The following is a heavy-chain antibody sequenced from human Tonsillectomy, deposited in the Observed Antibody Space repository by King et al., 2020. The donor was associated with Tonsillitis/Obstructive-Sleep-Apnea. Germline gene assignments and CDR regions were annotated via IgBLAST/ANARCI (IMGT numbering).Heavy chain of an antibody. CDR3: ARGLPRMGSDH. V-gene: IGHV1-69*01. Sequence: VQLVESGAELRKPGSSVKVSCTASGGTFSADVFSWVRQAPGQGLECVGEIIPIFGAAHFAQKFQDRVTITANESTSTTYLELSSLRSEDTAVYYCARGLPRMGSDHWGHGTLVTVSS. CDR2: IIPIFGAA. J-gene: IGHJ4*01. CDR1: GGTFSADV. D-gene: IGHD4-11*01.